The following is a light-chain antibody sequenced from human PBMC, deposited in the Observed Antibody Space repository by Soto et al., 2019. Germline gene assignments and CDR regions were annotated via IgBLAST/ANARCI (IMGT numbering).Light chain of an antibody. CDR2: KAS. Sequence: DIQMTQSPSTLSASVGDRVTITCRASQSISNWLAWYQQKPGKAPKLLIYKASSLESGVPSRFSGSGSGTECTLAISSLQPDDVATYYCQQYNSYSPWTFGQGAKVEIK. CDR1: QSISNW. J-gene: IGKJ1*01. V-gene: IGKV1-5*03. CDR3: QQYNSYSPWT.